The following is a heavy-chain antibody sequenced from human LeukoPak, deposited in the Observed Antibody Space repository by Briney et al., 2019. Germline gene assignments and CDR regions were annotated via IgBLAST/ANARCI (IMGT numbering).Heavy chain of an antibody. CDR2: IWYHGSNK. CDR1: GFRFSSYG. V-gene: IGHV3-33*06. Sequence: GGSLRLSCAASGFRFSSYGMHWVRQAPGKGLEWVAVIWYHGSNKYYADSVKGRFTISRDNSKNTLYLQMNSLRAEDTAVYYCAKDRAAAVEGYFDYWGQGTLVTVSS. D-gene: IGHD6-13*01. J-gene: IGHJ4*02. CDR3: AKDRAAAVEGYFDY.